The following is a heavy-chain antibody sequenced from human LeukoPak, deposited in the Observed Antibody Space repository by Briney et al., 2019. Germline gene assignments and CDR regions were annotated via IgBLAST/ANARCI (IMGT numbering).Heavy chain of an antibody. CDR3: ALKRHGTSESEFDY. D-gene: IGHD1-1*01. CDR2: IYTSGST. J-gene: IGHJ4*02. CDR1: GGSISSYY. Sequence: SETLSLTCTVSGGSISSYYWSWIRQPAGKGLEWIGRIYTSGSTNYNPSLKSRVTMSVDTSKNQFSLKLRYVTAADTAVYYCALKRHGTSESEFDYWGQGTLVTVSS. V-gene: IGHV4-4*07.